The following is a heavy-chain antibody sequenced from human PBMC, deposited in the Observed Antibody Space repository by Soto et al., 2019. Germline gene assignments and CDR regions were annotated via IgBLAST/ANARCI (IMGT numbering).Heavy chain of an antibody. CDR3: AKTNDYGDYSPLNWFDP. Sequence: GGSLRLSCAASGFTFSSYAMSWVRQAPGKGLEWVSAISGSGGSTYYADSVKGRFTISRDNSKNTLYLQMNSLRAEDTAVYYCAKTNDYGDYSPLNWFDPWGQGTLVTVSS. CDR1: GFTFSSYA. J-gene: IGHJ5*02. CDR2: ISGSGGST. V-gene: IGHV3-23*01. D-gene: IGHD4-17*01.